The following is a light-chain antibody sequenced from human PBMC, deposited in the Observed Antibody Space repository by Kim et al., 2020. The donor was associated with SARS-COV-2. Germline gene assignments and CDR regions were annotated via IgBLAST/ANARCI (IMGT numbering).Light chain of an antibody. Sequence: PGQSVTISCTGASNNIGFYNYVSWYQHHPGIAPKLIIYDVTKRPSGVPARFSGSKSGNTASLTVSGLQSEDEADYYCCSYAGDYVIFGGGTQLTVL. CDR3: CSYAGDYVI. V-gene: IGLV2-11*01. CDR2: DVT. J-gene: IGLJ2*01. CDR1: SNNIGFYNY.